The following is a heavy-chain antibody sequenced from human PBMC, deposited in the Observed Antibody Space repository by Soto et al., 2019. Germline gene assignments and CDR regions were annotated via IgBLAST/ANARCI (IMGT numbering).Heavy chain of an antibody. CDR2: IYFTGTT. CDR3: ARRGGSSSGYYYYAMDV. CDR1: GDSISSRGYY. D-gene: IGHD6-6*01. V-gene: IGHV4-31*03. J-gene: IGHJ6*02. Sequence: SETLSLTCTVSGDSISSRGYYWSWIRHRPGQGLEWIGYIYFTGTTEYNPSLKSRLTISVDTSKNQFSLNLTSVTAADTAVYYCARRGGSSSGYYYYAMDVWGQGTTVTVSS.